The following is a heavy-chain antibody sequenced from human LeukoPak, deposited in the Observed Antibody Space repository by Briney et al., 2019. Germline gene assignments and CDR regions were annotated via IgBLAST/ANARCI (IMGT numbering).Heavy chain of an antibody. Sequence: GGSLRLSCAASGFTFSSYGMHWVRQAPGRGLEWVAAVSYDGTNKYYADSVKGRFTISRDNSKNTLYLQMDSLRAEDTAVYYCANGRNRVLTPDFEYGGKRTLVTVSS. V-gene: IGHV3-30*18. CDR2: VSYDGTNK. J-gene: IGHJ4*02. CDR1: GFTFSSYG. D-gene: IGHD4/OR15-4a*01. CDR3: ANGRNRVLTPDFEY.